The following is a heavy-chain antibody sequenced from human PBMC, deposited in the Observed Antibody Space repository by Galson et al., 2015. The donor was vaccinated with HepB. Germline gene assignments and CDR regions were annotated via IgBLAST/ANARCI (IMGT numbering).Heavy chain of an antibody. Sequence: SLRLSCAASGFTFSSYGMHWVRQAPGKGLEWVAVISYDGSNKYYADSVKGRFTISRDNSKNTLYLQMNSLRPEDTAVYYCAKVRAIEVALDAFDIWGQGTMVTVSS. V-gene: IGHV3-30*18. CDR3: AKVRAIEVALDAFDI. J-gene: IGHJ3*02. CDR2: ISYDGSNK. CDR1: GFTFSSYG. D-gene: IGHD3-22*01.